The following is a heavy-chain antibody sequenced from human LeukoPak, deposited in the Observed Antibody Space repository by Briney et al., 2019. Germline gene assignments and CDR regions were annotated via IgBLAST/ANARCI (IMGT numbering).Heavy chain of an antibody. D-gene: IGHD1-26*01. CDR2: VYHGGNT. J-gene: IGHJ1*01. CDR1: GYSISSGYY. Sequence: SETLSLTCTVSGYSISSGYYWGWIRHPPGKGLEFIGSVYHGGNTYYKASLKSRVTILLDTSKNQFSLRLSSVTAADTAVYYCARSYSGSFLYWGQGSLVTVSS. V-gene: IGHV4-38-2*02. CDR3: ARSYSGSFLY.